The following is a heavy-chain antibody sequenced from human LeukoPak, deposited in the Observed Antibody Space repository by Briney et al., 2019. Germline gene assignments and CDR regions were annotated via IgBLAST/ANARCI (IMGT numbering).Heavy chain of an antibody. V-gene: IGHV4-4*07. D-gene: IGHD1/OR15-1a*01. CDR2: IYTDGST. J-gene: IGHJ5*02. Sequence: SETLSLTCTVSGGSISGYYWTWIRQPAGKGLEWIARIYTDGSTDYNPSLKSRVTMSIDTSKNQFSLKLSSVAAADTAVYYCAKVYSWNNVFDPWGQGTLVTVSS. CDR1: GGSISGYY. CDR3: AKVYSWNNVFDP.